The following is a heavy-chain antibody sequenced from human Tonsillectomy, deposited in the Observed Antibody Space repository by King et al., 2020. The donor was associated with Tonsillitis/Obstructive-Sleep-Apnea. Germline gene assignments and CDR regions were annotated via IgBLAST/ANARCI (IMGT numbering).Heavy chain of an antibody. CDR1: GGSFSGYY. CDR2: INHSGST. D-gene: IGHD2-15*01. CDR3: ARGSGATGLDY. Sequence: QVQLPQWGAGLLKPSETLSLTCAVYGGSFSGYYWSWIRQPPGKGLEWIGEINHSGSTNYNPSLKSRVTISVDTSKNQFSLKLSSVTAADTAVYYCARGSGATGLDYWGQGTLVTVSS. J-gene: IGHJ4*02. V-gene: IGHV4-34*01.